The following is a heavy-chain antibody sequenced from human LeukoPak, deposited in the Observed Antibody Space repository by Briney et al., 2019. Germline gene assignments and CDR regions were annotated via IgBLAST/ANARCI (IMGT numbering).Heavy chain of an antibody. CDR3: AKLIGATGTRWFDP. V-gene: IGHV3-23*01. CDR1: GFTFSSSA. Sequence: PGGSLRLSCAASGFTFSSSAMSWVRQAPGKGLEWVSAISGRGGSTSYAGSVKGRFTISRDNSKNTLYLQMNSLRAEDTAVYFCAKLIGATGTRWFDPWGQGTLVTVSS. CDR2: ISGRGGST. D-gene: IGHD6-13*01. J-gene: IGHJ5*02.